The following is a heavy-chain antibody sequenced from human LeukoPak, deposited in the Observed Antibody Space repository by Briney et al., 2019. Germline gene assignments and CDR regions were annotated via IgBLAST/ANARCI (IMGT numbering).Heavy chain of an antibody. CDR3: ARHEGMGPLLWFGESSAIFDY. CDR1: GGSISSSSYY. Sequence: SETLSLTCTVSGGSISSSSYYWGWIRQPPGKGLEWIGSIYYSGSTYYNPSLKSRVTISVDTSKNQFSLKLSSVTAADTAVYYCARHEGMGPLLWFGESSAIFDYWGQGTLVTVSS. J-gene: IGHJ4*02. CDR2: IYYSGST. D-gene: IGHD3-10*01. V-gene: IGHV4-39*01.